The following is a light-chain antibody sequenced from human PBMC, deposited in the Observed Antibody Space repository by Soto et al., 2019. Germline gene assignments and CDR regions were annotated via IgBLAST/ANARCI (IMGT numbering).Light chain of an antibody. CDR1: QSVSSDY. J-gene: IGKJ1*01. CDR3: QQYGISPRT. CDR2: GAS. V-gene: IGKV3-20*01. Sequence: EIVLTQSPGTLSLSPGERATLSCRASQSVSSDYLAWYQQKPGQAPRLLTYGASSRATGIPDRFSGSGSGTDFTLTISRLEPEDFAVYYCQQYGISPRTFGQGTKLEIK.